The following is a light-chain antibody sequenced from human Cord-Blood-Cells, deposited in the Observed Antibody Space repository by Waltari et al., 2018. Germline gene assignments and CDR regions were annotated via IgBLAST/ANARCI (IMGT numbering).Light chain of an antibody. CDR2: AAS. V-gene: IGKV1-39*01. CDR3: QQSYSTLT. CDR1: QSISSY. Sequence: DIQMTQSPSSLSASVGDRVTITCRASQSISSYLNWYQQKPGKAPKLLIYAASSLQSGVPSRFSGSGSETYFTLTISSLQPEDFATYYCQQSYSTLTFGGGTKVEIK. J-gene: IGKJ4*01.